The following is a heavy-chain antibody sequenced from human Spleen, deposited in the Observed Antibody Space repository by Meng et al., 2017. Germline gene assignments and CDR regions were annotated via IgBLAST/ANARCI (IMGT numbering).Heavy chain of an antibody. CDR2: INHSGST. Sequence: HWGSGLLKPSDTLSLTCVVSGGSFSDYYWSWIRQPPGKGLEWIGEINHSGSTNYNPSLESRATISVDTSQNNLSLKLSSVTAADSAEYYCARGPTTMAHDFDYWGQGTLVTVSS. V-gene: IGHV4-34*01. CDR3: ARGPTTMAHDFDY. CDR1: GGSFSDYY. J-gene: IGHJ4*02. D-gene: IGHD4-11*01.